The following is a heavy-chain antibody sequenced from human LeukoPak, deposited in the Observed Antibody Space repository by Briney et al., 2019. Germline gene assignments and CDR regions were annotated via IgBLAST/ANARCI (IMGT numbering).Heavy chain of an antibody. Sequence: GGSLRLSCAASGFNVSGNYMSWVRQAPGKGLEWVSVIYSGVSSYYADPVKGRFTISRDNSKNTLYLQMNTLRAEDTAVYYCARHYYDILTGYGHWGQGTLVTVSP. CDR3: ARHYYDILTGYGH. V-gene: IGHV3-66*04. CDR1: GFNVSGNY. CDR2: IYSGVSS. J-gene: IGHJ4*02. D-gene: IGHD3-9*01.